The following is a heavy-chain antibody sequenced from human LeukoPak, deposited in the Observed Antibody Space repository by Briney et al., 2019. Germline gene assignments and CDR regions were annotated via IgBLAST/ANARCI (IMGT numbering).Heavy chain of an antibody. D-gene: IGHD3-22*01. J-gene: IGHJ4*02. Sequence: GGSLRLSCAASGFTFSSYAMSWVRQAPGKGLEWVSAMSGSGGSTYYADSVKGRFTISRDNSKNTLYLQMNSLRAEDTAVYYCANNAYPNYYDSSGPFDYWGQGTLVTVFS. CDR1: GFTFSSYA. CDR2: MSGSGGST. CDR3: ANNAYPNYYDSSGPFDY. V-gene: IGHV3-23*01.